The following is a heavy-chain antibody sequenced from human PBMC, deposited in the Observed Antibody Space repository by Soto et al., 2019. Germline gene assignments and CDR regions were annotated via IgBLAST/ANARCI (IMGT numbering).Heavy chain of an antibody. J-gene: IGHJ4*02. CDR2: IWYDGSNK. D-gene: IGHD6-13*01. Sequence: QVQLVESGGGVVQPGRSLRLSCEASGFTFSSYGMHWVRQAPGKGLEWVAVIWYDGSNKYYADSVKGRFTISRDNSKNTLYLQMNSLRAEDTAVYYCARVKYSSSWYFDYWGQGTLVTVSS. V-gene: IGHV3-33*01. CDR3: ARVKYSSSWYFDY. CDR1: GFTFSSYG.